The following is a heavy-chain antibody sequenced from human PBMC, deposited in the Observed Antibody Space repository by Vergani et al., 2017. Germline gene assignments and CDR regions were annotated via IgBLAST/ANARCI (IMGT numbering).Heavy chain of an antibody. Sequence: VQLVESGGGLVKPGGSLRLSCAASGFTFSDYYMSWVRQAPGKGLEWVSVIYSGGSTYYADSVKGRFTISRDNSKNTLYLQMNSLRAEDTAVYYCARMGIAAAGDFDYWGQGTLVTVSS. CDR2: IYSGGST. J-gene: IGHJ4*02. V-gene: IGHV3-66*01. CDR3: ARMGIAAAGDFDY. D-gene: IGHD6-13*01. CDR1: GFTFSDYY.